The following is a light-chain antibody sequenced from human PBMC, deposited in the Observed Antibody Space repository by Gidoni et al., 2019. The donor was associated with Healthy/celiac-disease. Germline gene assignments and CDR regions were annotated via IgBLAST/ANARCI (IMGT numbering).Light chain of an antibody. CDR2: GAS. CDR1: QSVSSN. Sequence: IVMPQSPATLSVSPAERATLSCRASQSVSSNLAWYQQKPGQAPRLLIYGASTRATGIPARFSGSGSGTEFTLTISSLQSEDFAVYYCQQYNNWPFTFGPGTKVDIK. CDR3: QQYNNWPFT. J-gene: IGKJ3*01. V-gene: IGKV3-15*01.